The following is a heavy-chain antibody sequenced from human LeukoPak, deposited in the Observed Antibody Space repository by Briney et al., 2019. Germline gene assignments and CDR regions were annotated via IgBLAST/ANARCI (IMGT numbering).Heavy chain of an antibody. CDR1: GGSFSGYC. CDR2: INHSGST. Sequence: PSETLSLTCAVYGGSFSGYCWSWIRQPPGKGLEWIGEINHSGSTNYNPSLKSRVTISVDTSKNQFSLKLSSVTAADTAVYYCARGGRYGSGSYYNFPFDYWGQGTLVTVSS. D-gene: IGHD3-10*01. CDR3: ARGGRYGSGSYYNFPFDY. V-gene: IGHV4-34*01. J-gene: IGHJ4*02.